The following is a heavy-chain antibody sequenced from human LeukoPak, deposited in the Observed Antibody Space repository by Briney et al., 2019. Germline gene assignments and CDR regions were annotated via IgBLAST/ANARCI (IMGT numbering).Heavy chain of an antibody. V-gene: IGHV3-74*01. J-gene: IGHJ4*02. CDR1: GFTFSSYW. Sequence: PGGSLRLSRAASGFTFSSYWMHWVRQAPGKGLVWVSRIKSDGSSTSYADSVKGRFTISRDNAKNTVYLQMNSLRAEDTAVYYCATSRTFDYWGQGTLVTVSS. CDR3: ATSRTFDY. CDR2: IKSDGSST.